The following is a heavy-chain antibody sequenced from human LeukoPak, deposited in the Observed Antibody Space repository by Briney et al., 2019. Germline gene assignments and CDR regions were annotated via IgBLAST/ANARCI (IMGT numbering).Heavy chain of an antibody. Sequence: GRSLRLSCAASGFTFSSYGMHWVRQAPGKGLEWVAVISYDGSNKYYADSVKGRFTISRDNSKNTLYLQMNSLRAEDTAVYYCAKEWGHYDILTGYLNGGQGTLVTVSS. D-gene: IGHD3-9*01. CDR1: GFTFSSYG. CDR2: ISYDGSNK. J-gene: IGHJ4*02. V-gene: IGHV3-30*18. CDR3: AKEWGHYDILTGYLN.